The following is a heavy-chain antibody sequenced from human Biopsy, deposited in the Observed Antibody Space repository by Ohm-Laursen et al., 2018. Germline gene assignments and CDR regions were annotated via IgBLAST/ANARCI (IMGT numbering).Heavy chain of an antibody. CDR1: GASISDYY. D-gene: IGHD3-22*01. CDR3: AKGYTDYSDSSGFSYYFRY. Sequence: SQTLSLTCAVSGASISDYYCVWIRQPAGKGLVWIGLIFTSGSTTYNPSLRSRVTMSVDTSKNQFTLNLSSVTAADTAMYYCAKGYTDYSDSSGFSYYFRYWGQGTLVTVSS. CDR2: IFTSGST. V-gene: IGHV4-4*07. J-gene: IGHJ4*02.